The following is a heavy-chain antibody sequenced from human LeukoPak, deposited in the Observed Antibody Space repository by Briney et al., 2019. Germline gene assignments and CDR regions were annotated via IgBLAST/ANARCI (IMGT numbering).Heavy chain of an antibody. V-gene: IGHV1-18*01. D-gene: IGHD3-10*01. J-gene: IGHJ4*02. CDR2: ISAYNGNT. Sequence: GASVKVSCKASGYTFTSYGISWVRQAPGQGLEWMGWISAYNGNTNYAQMLQGRVTMTTDTSTSTAYMELRSLRSDDTAVYYCARDQGRQLWFGSPSPFDYWGQGTLVTVSS. CDR3: ARDQGRQLWFGSPSPFDY. CDR1: GYTFTSYG.